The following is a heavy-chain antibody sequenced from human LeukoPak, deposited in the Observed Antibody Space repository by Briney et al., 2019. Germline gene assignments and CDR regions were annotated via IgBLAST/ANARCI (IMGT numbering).Heavy chain of an antibody. V-gene: IGHV3-30*18. Sequence: GGSLRLSCAASGFTFTTYWMHWVRQAPGKGLEWVAVISYDGSNKYYADSVKGRFTISRDNSKNTLYLQMNSLRAEDTAVYYCAKDKRYDSSGPIGYWGQGTLVTVSS. J-gene: IGHJ4*02. D-gene: IGHD3-22*01. CDR1: GFTFTTYW. CDR3: AKDKRYDSSGPIGY. CDR2: ISYDGSNK.